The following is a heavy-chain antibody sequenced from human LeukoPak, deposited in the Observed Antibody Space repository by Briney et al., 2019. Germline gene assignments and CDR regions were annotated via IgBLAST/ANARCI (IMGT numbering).Heavy chain of an antibody. CDR2: ISNSGST. Sequence: SETLSLTCTVSNDSIKDYYWNWIRQPPGKGLEWIGFISNSGSTNYNPSLKSRVTISIDTSKRQFSLKLSSVTAADTAVYYCARYEVGSSWAQAFDMWGQGTMVTVS. D-gene: IGHD6-13*01. J-gene: IGHJ3*02. CDR1: NDSIKDYY. CDR3: ARYEVGSSWAQAFDM. V-gene: IGHV4-59*01.